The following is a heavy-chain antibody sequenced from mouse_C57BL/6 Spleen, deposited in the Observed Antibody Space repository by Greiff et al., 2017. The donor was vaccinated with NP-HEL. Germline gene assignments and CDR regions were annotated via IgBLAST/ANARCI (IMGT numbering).Heavy chain of an antibody. CDR3: ARSYDYDEAWFAY. CDR1: GYTFTSYW. D-gene: IGHD2-4*01. V-gene: IGHV1-59*01. CDR2: IDPSDSYT. Sequence: VQLQQSGAELVRPGTSVKLSCKASGYTFTSYWMHWVKQRPGQGLEWIGVIDPSDSYTNYNQKFKGKATLTVDTSSSTAYMQLSSLTSEDSAVYYCARSYDYDEAWFAYWGQGTLVTVSA. J-gene: IGHJ3*01.